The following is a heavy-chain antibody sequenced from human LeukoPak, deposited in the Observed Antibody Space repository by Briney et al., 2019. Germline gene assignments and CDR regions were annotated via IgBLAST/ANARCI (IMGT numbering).Heavy chain of an antibody. J-gene: IGHJ3*02. CDR1: GCTFSSYA. CDR2: IIPIFGTA. V-gene: IGHV1-69*13. CDR3: ARGPCTGGVCYNAFDI. Sequence: GAPVKVSCKASGCTFSSYAISWVRQAPGQGLEWMGGIIPIFGTANYAQKFQGRVTITADESTSTAYMELSSLRSEDTAVYYCARGPCTGGVCYNAFDIWGQGTMVTVSS. D-gene: IGHD2-8*02.